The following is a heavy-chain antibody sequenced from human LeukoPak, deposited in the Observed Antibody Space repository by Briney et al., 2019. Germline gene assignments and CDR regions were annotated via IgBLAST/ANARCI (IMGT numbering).Heavy chain of an antibody. J-gene: IGHJ3*02. Sequence: PGGSLRLSCAASGFTFNNYAMTWVRQAPGKGLEWVSAISDSGGSTYYADSVKGWFTISRDNSKNTLYVQMNSLRAEDTAVYYCAKRVFGANSYAFDIWGQGTMVTVFS. CDR1: GFTFNNYA. CDR3: AKRVFGANSYAFDI. D-gene: IGHD4-23*01. CDR2: ISDSGGST. V-gene: IGHV3-23*01.